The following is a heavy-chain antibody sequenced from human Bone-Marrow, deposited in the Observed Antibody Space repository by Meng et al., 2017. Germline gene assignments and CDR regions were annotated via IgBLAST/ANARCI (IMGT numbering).Heavy chain of an antibody. CDR3: ARQKFSYGLGPPAY. CDR2: INHSGST. J-gene: IGHJ4*02. CDR1: GGSFSGYY. Sequence: QVQLQQWGAGLLKPSETLSPTCAVYGGSFSGYYWSWIRQPPGKGLEWIGEINHSGSTNYNPSLKSRVTISVDTSKNQFSLNLSSVTAADTAVYYCARQKFSYGLGPPAYWGQGTLVTVSS. D-gene: IGHD5-18*01. V-gene: IGHV4-34*01.